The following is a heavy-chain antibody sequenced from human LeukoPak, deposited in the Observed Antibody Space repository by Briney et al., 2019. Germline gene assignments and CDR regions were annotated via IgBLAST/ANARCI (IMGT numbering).Heavy chain of an antibody. Sequence: GASLRLSCAASGFTFSSYAMSWVRQALGKGLEWVSAISGSGGSTYYADSVKGRFTISRDNSKNTLYLQMNSLRAEDTAVYYCAKDGGYCSSPAACDPNWFDPWGQGTLVTVSS. CDR1: GFTFSSYA. CDR3: AKDGGYCSSPAACDPNWFDP. D-gene: IGHD2-2*01. J-gene: IGHJ5*02. V-gene: IGHV3-23*01. CDR2: ISGSGGST.